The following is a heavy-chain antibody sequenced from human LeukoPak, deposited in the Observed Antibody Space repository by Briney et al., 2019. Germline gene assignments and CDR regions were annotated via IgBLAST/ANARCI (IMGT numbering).Heavy chain of an antibody. J-gene: IGHJ6*03. CDR2: IRYDGSNK. D-gene: IGHD2-2*01. CDR1: GFSFSSYG. V-gene: IGHV3-30*02. Sequence: QPGGSLRLSCAASGFSFSSYGMHGVRQAPGKGLEWVAFIRYDGSNKYYADSVKGRFSISRDNSKNMLYLQMNSLRAEDTAIYDCVKDGCSTSCYGFRNYYYYMDVWGKGTTVTVSS. CDR3: VKDGCSTSCYGFRNYYYYMDV.